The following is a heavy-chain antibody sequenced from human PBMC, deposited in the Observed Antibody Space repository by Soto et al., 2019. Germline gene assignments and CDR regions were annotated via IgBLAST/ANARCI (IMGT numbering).Heavy chain of an antibody. V-gene: IGHV3-15*07. Sequence: EMQLVESGGDFVKAGGSLRLSCAASGFGFSDAWMHWVHQAPGKGLEWVVRIKSKTHGEATSYAAPVKGRFTISRDDSKNMVYLQMDSLKTEDTGVYYCTTGEGNYFDSWGPGTLVTASS. J-gene: IGHJ4*02. CDR1: GFGFSDAW. D-gene: IGHD3-10*01. CDR3: TTGEGNYFDS. CDR2: IKSKTHGEAT.